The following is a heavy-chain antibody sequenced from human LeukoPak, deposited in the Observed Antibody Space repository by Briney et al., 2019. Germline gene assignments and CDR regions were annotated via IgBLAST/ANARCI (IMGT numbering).Heavy chain of an antibody. CDR2: INAGNGNT. J-gene: IGHJ5*02. Sequence: ASVKVSCKASGYTFTSYAMHWVRQAPGQRLEWMGWINAGNGNTKYSQEFQGRVTITRDTSASTAYMELSSLRSEDTAVYYCARGQYSSGWYREYWFDPWGQGTLVTVSS. V-gene: IGHV1-3*03. D-gene: IGHD6-19*01. CDR1: GYTFTSYA. CDR3: ARGQYSSGWYREYWFDP.